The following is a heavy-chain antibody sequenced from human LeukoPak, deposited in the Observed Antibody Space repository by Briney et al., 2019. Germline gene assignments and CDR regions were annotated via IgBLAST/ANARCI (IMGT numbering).Heavy chain of an antibody. D-gene: IGHD2-15*01. CDR1: GFTFNTFA. V-gene: IGHV3-23*01. CDR3: AKDLLGYSRPIDS. J-gene: IGHJ4*02. CDR2: ISGNGGSA. Sequence: GGSLRLSCAASGFTFNTFAMNWVPQAPGKGLEWVSSISGNGGSAFYADSVKGRFTISRDNSRSSVYLQMNSLGAEDTAIYYCAKDLLGYSRPIDSWGQGTLVTVSS.